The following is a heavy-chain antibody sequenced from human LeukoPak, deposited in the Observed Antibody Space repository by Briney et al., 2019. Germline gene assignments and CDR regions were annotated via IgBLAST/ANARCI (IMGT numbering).Heavy chain of an antibody. CDR3: ARGLPDDHGDYVLDY. Sequence: SVKVSCKASGGTFSSYAISWVRQAPGQGLEWMGGIIPIFGRANYAQKFQGRVTIPADKSTSTAYMELSSLRSEDTAVYYCARGLPDDHGDYVLDYWGQGTLVTVSS. D-gene: IGHD4-17*01. V-gene: IGHV1-69*06. CDR1: GGTFSSYA. CDR2: IIPIFGRA. J-gene: IGHJ4*02.